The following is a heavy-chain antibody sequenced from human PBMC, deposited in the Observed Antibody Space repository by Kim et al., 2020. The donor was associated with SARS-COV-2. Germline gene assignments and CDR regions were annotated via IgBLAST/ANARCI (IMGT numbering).Heavy chain of an antibody. J-gene: IGHJ2*01. CDR3: AREVDWSCEL. Sequence: GGSLRLSCAASGFIFSSYSINWVRQAPGKGLEWVSNIRRSGDLTDYADSVKGRFTISRDNAKNSLHLQMNSLRAEDTAVYYCAREVDWSCELWGRGALVT. CDR1: GFIFSSYS. V-gene: IGHV3-48*01. CDR2: IRRSGDLT.